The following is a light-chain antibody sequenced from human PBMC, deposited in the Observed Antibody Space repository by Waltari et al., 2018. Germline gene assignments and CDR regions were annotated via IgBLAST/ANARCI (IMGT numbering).Light chain of an antibody. Sequence: DIVMTQSPDSLAVSLGERPTINCKSSQSVLYSPNNKNYLAWYQQKPGQPPKMLIYWASTRESGVPDRFSGSGSGTDFTLTISSLQAEDVAVYYCQQYYTIPVTFGQGTKVEIK. CDR2: WAS. J-gene: IGKJ1*01. CDR3: QQYYTIPVT. V-gene: IGKV4-1*01. CDR1: QSVLYSPNNKNY.